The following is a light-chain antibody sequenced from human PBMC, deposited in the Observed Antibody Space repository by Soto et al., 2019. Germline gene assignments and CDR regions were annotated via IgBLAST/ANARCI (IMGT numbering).Light chain of an antibody. V-gene: IGLV2-14*01. CDR3: SSYTSSTALV. CDR2: EVS. CDR1: SSDVGGYNY. Sequence: QSVLAQPASVSGSPGQSMTISCTGTSSDVGGYNYVSWYQQHPGKAPKLMIYEVSNRPSGVSDRFSGSKSGTTASLTISGLQAEDEADYHCSSYTSSTALVFGTGTKVTVL. J-gene: IGLJ1*01.